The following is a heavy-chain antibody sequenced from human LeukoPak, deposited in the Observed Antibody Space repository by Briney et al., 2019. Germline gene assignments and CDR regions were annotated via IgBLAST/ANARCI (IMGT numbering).Heavy chain of an antibody. D-gene: IGHD2-2*01. CDR3: ARTTGGYCTSTNCLFNY. CDR1: GFTLTDFY. J-gene: IGHJ4*02. CDR2: INPNSGST. Sequence: GASVKVSCRASGFTLTDFYIHWVRQAPGQGLEWMGWINPNSGSTSFARKFQGRVTMTRDTSISTAYMELSGLRSDDTAVYYCARTTGGYCTSTNCLFNYWGQGTLVTVSS. V-gene: IGHV1-2*02.